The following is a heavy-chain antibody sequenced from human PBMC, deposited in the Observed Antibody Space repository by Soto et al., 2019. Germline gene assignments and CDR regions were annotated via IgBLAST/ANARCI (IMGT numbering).Heavy chain of an antibody. V-gene: IGHV4-39*01. D-gene: IGHD5-12*01. CDR1: GGSISSSSYY. CDR2: IYYSGST. Sequence: SETLSLTCTVSGGSISSSSYYWGWIRQPPGKGLEWIGSIYYSGSTYYNPSLKSRVTISVDTSKNQFSLKLSSVTAADTAVYYCARGWLRLGWFDPWGQGTLVTVSS. J-gene: IGHJ5*02. CDR3: ARGWLRLGWFDP.